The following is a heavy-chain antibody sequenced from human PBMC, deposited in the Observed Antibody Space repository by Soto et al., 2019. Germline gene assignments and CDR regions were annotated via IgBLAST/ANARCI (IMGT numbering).Heavy chain of an antibody. D-gene: IGHD6-13*01. J-gene: IGHJ4*02. CDR2: ISYDGSNK. CDR1: GLPFSSYA. CDR3: ARDLGSSWYPFDY. V-gene: IGHV3-30-3*01. Sequence: PGGSLRLSCAASGLPFSSYAMHWVRPAPGKGLEWVAVISYDGSNKYYADSVKGRFTISRDNSKNTLYLQMNSLRAEDTAVYYCARDLGSSWYPFDYWGQGTLVTVS.